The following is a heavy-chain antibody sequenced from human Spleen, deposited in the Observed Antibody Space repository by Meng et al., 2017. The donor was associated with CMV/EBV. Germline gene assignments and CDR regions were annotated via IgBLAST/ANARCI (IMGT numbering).Heavy chain of an antibody. CDR1: GGSFSGYF. D-gene: IGHD6-6*01. V-gene: IGHV4-34*01. J-gene: IGHJ3*02. CDR2: INHSGSS. CDR3: AREWRYSSSRPSAFDI. Sequence: SETLSLTCEVYGGSFSGYFWTWIRQPPGKGLEWLGDINHSGSSNSNPSLKGRVTISVDTSKNQFSLKLSSVTAADTAVHYWAREWRYSSSRPSAFDIWGQGTMVTVSS.